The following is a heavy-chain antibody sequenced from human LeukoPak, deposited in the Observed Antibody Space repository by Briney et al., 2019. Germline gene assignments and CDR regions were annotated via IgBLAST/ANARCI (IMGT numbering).Heavy chain of an antibody. V-gene: IGHV4-59*01. CDR1: GGSISSYY. Sequence: SETLSLTCTVSGGSISSYYWSWIRQPPGKGLEWIGYIYYSGSTNYNPSLKSRVTISVDTSKNQFSLKLSSVTAADTAVYYCARSEDYYDSSGYVFDYWGQGTLVTVSS. J-gene: IGHJ4*02. CDR3: ARSEDYYDSSGYVFDY. D-gene: IGHD3-22*01. CDR2: IYYSGST.